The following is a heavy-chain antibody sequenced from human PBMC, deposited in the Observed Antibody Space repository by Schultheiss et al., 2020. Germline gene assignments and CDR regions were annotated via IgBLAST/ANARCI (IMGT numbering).Heavy chain of an antibody. CDR2: INHSGST. Sequence: SQTLSLTCAVYGGSFRGYYWSWIRQPPGKGLEWIGEINHSGSTNYNPSLKSRVTISVDTSKNQFSLKLSSVTAADTAVYYCARSQRITMVRGVRAEYFQHWGQGTLVTVSS. D-gene: IGHD3-10*01. CDR1: GGSFRGYY. CDR3: ARSQRITMVRGVRAEYFQH. J-gene: IGHJ1*01. V-gene: IGHV4-34*01.